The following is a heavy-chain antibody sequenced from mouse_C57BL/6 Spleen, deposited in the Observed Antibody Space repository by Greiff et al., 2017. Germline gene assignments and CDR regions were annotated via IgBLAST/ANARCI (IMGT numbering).Heavy chain of an antibody. J-gene: IGHJ3*01. CDR3: AREGDYDYDEGFAY. Sequence: QVQLKQSGPELVKPGASVKISCKASGYSFTSYYIHWVKQRPGQGLEWIGWIYPGSGNTKYNEKFKGKATLTADTSSSTAYMQLSSLTSEDSAVYYCAREGDYDYDEGFAYWGQGTLVTVSA. CDR2: IYPGSGNT. V-gene: IGHV1-66*01. CDR1: GYSFTSYY. D-gene: IGHD2-4*01.